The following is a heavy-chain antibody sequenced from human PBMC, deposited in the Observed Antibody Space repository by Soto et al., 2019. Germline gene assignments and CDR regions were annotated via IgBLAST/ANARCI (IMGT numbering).Heavy chain of an antibody. CDR1: GASISSGDW. D-gene: IGHD6-19*01. Sequence: QVQLQESGPGLVKPSGTLSLTCAVSGASISSGDWWSWVRQPPGKGLEWIGEIYHNGITNYNASLKIRVTVSVDKSKNQFSLRLTSVTAADTAVYYCVRDNRISVALWGQGTLVTVAS. V-gene: IGHV4-4*02. J-gene: IGHJ4*02. CDR2: IYHNGIT. CDR3: VRDNRISVAL.